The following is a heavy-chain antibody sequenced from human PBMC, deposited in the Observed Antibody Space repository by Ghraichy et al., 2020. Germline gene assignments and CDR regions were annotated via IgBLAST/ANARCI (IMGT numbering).Heavy chain of an antibody. V-gene: IGHV2-70*04. CDR3: ARMPGYGHDAFDI. Sequence: SGPTLVKPTQTLTLTCTFSGFSLRTNGMRVSWIRQPPGKALEWLARIDWDDEKFYSTSLKTRLTISRDTSKNQVVLKMTKMDPVDTATYYCARMPGYGHDAFDIWGQGTMVTVSS. CDR2: IDWDDEK. D-gene: IGHD5-18*01. J-gene: IGHJ3*02. CDR1: GFSLRTNGMR.